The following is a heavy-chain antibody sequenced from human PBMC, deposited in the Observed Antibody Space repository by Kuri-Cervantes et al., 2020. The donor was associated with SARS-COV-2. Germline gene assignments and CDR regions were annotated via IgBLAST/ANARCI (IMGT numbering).Heavy chain of an antibody. V-gene: IGHV1-18*04. CDR1: GYTFTTYD. CDR2: ISTYNGNT. CDR3: ARRVCSSTSCYYYNWFDP. Sequence: ASVKVSCKASGYTFTTYDISWVRQAPGQGLEWMGWISTYNGNTNYAQKLQGRVTLTTDTSTSTAYMELRSLRSDDTAVYYCARRVCSSTSCYYYNWFDPWGQGTLVTVSS. J-gene: IGHJ5*02. D-gene: IGHD2-2*01.